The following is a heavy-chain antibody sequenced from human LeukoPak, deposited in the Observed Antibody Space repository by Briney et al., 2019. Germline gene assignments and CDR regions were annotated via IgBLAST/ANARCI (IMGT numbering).Heavy chain of an antibody. D-gene: IGHD5-24*01. J-gene: IGHJ4*02. CDR3: ARLQEMATIPFILEPFDY. V-gene: IGHV3-20*04. CDR1: GFKFDDYG. Sequence: AGGSLRLSCAASGFKFDDYGMSWVRQAPGKGLEWVCDINWNGAWTGYADSAKGRFTISRDNAKNSLYLQMNSLRAEDTAVYYCARLQEMATIPFILEPFDYWGQGTQVTVSS. CDR2: INWNGAWT.